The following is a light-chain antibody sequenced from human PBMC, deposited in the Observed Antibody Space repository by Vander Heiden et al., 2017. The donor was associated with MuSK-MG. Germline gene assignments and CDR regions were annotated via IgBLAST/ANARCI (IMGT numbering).Light chain of an antibody. J-gene: IGKJ1*01. V-gene: IGKV3-15*01. CDR1: QSVSSN. Sequence: EIVMTQSPATLSVSPGERTTLSCGASQSVSSNLAWYQQKPGQAPRLLIYGASTRATGIPARFSGSGSGTEFTLTINSLQSEDFAVYYCQQYNTWTFGQGTKVEIK. CDR3: QQYNTWT. CDR2: GAS.